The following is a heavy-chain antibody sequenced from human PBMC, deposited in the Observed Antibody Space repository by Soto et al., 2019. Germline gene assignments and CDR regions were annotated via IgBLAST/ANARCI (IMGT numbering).Heavy chain of an antibody. CDR2: ISYDGNKK. CDR1: GFSFSNYA. J-gene: IGHJ6*02. D-gene: IGHD3-10*01. Sequence: GGSLRLSCTASGFSFSNYAMHWVRQAPGKGLEWVAVISYDGNKKQYADSVKGRFTISRDNSKNTLYLQLNGLRVEDTAVYYCARPPVSRYDYASGSNWELKHDMHVSGQGTKVTVYS. CDR3: ARPPVSRYDYASGSNWELKHDMHV. V-gene: IGHV3-30-3*01.